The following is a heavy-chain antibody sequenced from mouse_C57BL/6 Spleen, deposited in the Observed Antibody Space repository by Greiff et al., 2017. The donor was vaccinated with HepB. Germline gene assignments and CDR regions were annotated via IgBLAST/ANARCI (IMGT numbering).Heavy chain of an antibody. CDR3: TRGITDGYFDV. CDR2: IDPETGGT. CDR1: GYTFTDYE. J-gene: IGHJ1*03. Sequence: QVQLQQSGAELVRPGASVTLSCKASGYTFTDYEMHWVKQTPVHGLEWIGAIDPETGGTAYNQKFKGKAILTANKSSSSAYMELRSLASEDSAVYYCTRGITDGYFDVWGTGTTVTVSS. D-gene: IGHD2-4*01. V-gene: IGHV1-15*01.